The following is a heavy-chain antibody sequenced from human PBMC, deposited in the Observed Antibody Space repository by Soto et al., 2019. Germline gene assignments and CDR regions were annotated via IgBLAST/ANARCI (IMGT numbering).Heavy chain of an antibody. V-gene: IGHV1-69*12. Sequence: QVQLVQSGAEVKKPGSSVKVSCKASGGTFCSYAISWVRQAPGQGLEWMGGIIPIFGTANYAQKFQGRVTITADESTSTAYMELSSLRSEDTAVYYCAITNPGYCSGGSCFEYFQHWGQGTLVTVSS. D-gene: IGHD2-15*01. CDR3: AITNPGYCSGGSCFEYFQH. CDR1: GGTFCSYA. J-gene: IGHJ1*01. CDR2: IIPIFGTA.